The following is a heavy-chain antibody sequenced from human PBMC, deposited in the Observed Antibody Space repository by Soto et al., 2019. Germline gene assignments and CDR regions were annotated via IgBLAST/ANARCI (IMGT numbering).Heavy chain of an antibody. V-gene: IGHV4-34*01. J-gene: IGHJ6*02. D-gene: IGHD5-12*01. CDR1: GGSFSGYY. CDR3: ARVRVVATTFYYYYAMDV. Sequence: QVQLQQWGAGLLKPSETLSLTCAVYGGSFSGYYWSWIRQPPGKGLEWIGEINNSGSTNYNPSIKSRVTISVDTYKNQFSLKLSSVTAADTAVYYCARVRVVATTFYYYYAMDVWGQGTTVTVSS. CDR2: INNSGST.